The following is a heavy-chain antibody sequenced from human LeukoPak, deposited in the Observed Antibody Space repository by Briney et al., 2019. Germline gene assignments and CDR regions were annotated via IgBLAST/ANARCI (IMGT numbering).Heavy chain of an antibody. Sequence: PGGSLRLSCAASGFTFSSYSMNWVRQAPGKGLEWASYIDSSSSTIYYADSVKGRFTISRDNAKNSLYLQMNSLRAEDTAVYYCARGDGYHNWGQGTLVTVSS. D-gene: IGHD5-24*01. J-gene: IGHJ4*02. CDR1: GFTFSSYS. CDR3: ARGDGYHN. CDR2: IDSSSSTI. V-gene: IGHV3-48*01.